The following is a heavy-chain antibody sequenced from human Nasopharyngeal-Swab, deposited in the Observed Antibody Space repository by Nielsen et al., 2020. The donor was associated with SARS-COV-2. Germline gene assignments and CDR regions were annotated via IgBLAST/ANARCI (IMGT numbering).Heavy chain of an antibody. V-gene: IGHV3-73*01. Sequence: GESLKISCAASGFIFSASAIHWVRQASGKVLEWFGRIGDKDHNYATTYGASVQGRFTISRDDSKNTAFLQMDSLKTEDTALYYCTTDFYFDYWGQGTLVTVSS. CDR1: GFIFSASA. CDR3: TTDFYFDY. J-gene: IGHJ4*02. CDR2: IGDKDHNYAT.